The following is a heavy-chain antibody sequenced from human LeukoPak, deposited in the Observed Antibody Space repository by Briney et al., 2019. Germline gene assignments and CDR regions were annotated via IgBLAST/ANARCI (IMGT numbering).Heavy chain of an antibody. Sequence: GRSLRLSCAASGFTFSSYAMHWVRQAPGKGLEWVAVISYDGSNKYYADSVKGRFTISRDNSKNTLYLQMNSLRAEDTAVYYCARAHQYCSSTSCPTAYYYYYMDVWGKGTTVTVSS. J-gene: IGHJ6*03. CDR1: GFTFSSYA. V-gene: IGHV3-30-3*01. CDR2: ISYDGSNK. CDR3: ARAHQYCSSTSCPTAYYYYYMDV. D-gene: IGHD2-2*01.